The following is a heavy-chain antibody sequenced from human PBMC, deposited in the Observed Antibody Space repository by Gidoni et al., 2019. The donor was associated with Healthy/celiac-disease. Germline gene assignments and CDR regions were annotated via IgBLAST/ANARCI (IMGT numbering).Heavy chain of an antibody. V-gene: IGHV3-66*01. CDR1: GFPVRSNY. J-gene: IGHJ4*02. CDR2: IYSGGST. Sequence: EVQLVESGGGLVQPGGSLRLSCAASGFPVRSNYMRWVRQAPGKGLEWVSVIYSGGSTYYADSVKGRFTISRDNSKNTLYLQMNSLRAEDTAVYYCARGPRSIDYFDYWGQGTLVTVSS. CDR3: ARGPRSIDYFDY.